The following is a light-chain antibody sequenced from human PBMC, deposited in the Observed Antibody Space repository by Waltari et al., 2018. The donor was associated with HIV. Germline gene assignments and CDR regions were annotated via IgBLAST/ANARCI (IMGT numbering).Light chain of an antibody. J-gene: IGKJ3*01. V-gene: IGKV3-20*01. CDR2: DAS. CDR1: QNVGGNY. CDR3: QQYGSSPLFT. Sequence: ETVLTQSPGTMSLSPGERATLSCRASQNVGGNYLAWYQHRPGQTPRLLIYDASSRATGIPDRFSGSGSETEFTLTITRLEPEDFAVYYCQQYGSSPLFTFGPGTKVDIK.